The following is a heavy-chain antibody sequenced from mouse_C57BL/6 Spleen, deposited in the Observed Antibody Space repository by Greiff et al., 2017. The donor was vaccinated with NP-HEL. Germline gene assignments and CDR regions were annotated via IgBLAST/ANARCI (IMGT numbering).Heavy chain of an antibody. V-gene: IGHV5-9*01. CDR1: GFTFSSYT. CDR3: ARDPHYYGSSYWYFDV. CDR2: ISGGGGNT. J-gene: IGHJ1*03. D-gene: IGHD1-1*01. Sequence: EVKLVESGGGLVKPGGSLKLSCAASGFTFSSYTMSWVRQTPEKRLEWVATISGGGGNTYYPDSVKGRFTISRDNAKNTLYLQMSSLRSEDTALYYCARDPHYYGSSYWYFDVWGTGTTVTVSS.